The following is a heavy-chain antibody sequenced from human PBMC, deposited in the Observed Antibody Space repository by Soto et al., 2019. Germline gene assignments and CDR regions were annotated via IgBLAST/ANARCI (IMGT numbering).Heavy chain of an antibody. CDR2: IYYIGNT. Sequence: QLQLQESGSGLVKPSETLSLTCIVSNGSISSRSSYWGWIRQTPGKGLEWIGSIYYIGNTYYNPSLKSRGTISIYTSKTQFSRKMNSVTAADTAVYFWVGQDYGAKGYYFENWGQGALVSVSS. CDR3: VGQDYGAKGYYFEN. V-gene: IGHV4-39*01. D-gene: IGHD4-17*01. J-gene: IGHJ4*02. CDR1: NGSISSRSSY.